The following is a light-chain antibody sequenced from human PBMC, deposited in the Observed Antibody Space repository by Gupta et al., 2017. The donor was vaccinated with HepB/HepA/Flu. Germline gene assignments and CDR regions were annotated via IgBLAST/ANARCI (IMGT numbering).Light chain of an antibody. CDR3: AAWDDSLNGYV. CDR2: IYN. Sequence: SVLTQPPSASGTPGQRVTISCSGSSSNIGINTVDWYQQLPGTAPKLLIYIYNQRPSGVPDRFSGSKSGTSASLAISGLQSDDEADYYCAAWDDSLNGYVFGTGTKVTVL. V-gene: IGLV1-44*01. J-gene: IGLJ1*01. CDR1: SSNIGINT.